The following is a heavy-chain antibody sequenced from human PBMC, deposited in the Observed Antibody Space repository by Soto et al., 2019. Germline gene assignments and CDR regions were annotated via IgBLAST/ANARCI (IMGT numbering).Heavy chain of an antibody. CDR1: GFTFSSYA. J-gene: IGHJ4*02. Sequence: PGGSLRLSCAASGFTFSSYAMSWVRQAPGKGLEWVSAISGSGGRAYYADSVKGRFTISRDNSKNTLYLQMNSLRAEDTAVYYCAKDGSTTVTYYFDYWGQGTLVTVSS. V-gene: IGHV3-23*01. D-gene: IGHD4-4*01. CDR2: ISGSGGRA. CDR3: AKDGSTTVTYYFDY.